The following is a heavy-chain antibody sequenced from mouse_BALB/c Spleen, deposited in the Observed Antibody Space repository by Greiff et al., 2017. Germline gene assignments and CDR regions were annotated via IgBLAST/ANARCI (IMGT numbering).Heavy chain of an antibody. D-gene: IGHD1-1*01. J-gene: IGHJ3*01. Sequence: VHVKQSGAELVRSGASVKLSCTASGFNITDYYMHWVKQRPEQGLEWIGWIDPENGDTEYAPKFQGKATMTADTSSNTAYLQLSSLTAEDTAVYYCSADYGSSYEAGLAYWGQGTLVTVSA. CDR2: IDPENGDT. CDR1: GFNITDYY. CDR3: SADYGSSYEAGLAY. V-gene: IGHV14-4*02.